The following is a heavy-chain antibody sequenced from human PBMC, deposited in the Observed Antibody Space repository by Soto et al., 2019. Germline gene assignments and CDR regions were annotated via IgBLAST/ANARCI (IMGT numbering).Heavy chain of an antibody. CDR3: ARLDGSLSYYYYGMDV. CDR1: GYSFTSYW. CDR2: IYPGDSDT. D-gene: IGHD3-22*01. J-gene: IGHJ6*02. V-gene: IGHV5-51*01. Sequence: ESLKISCKGSGYSFTSYWIGWVRQMPGKGLEWMGIIYPGDSDTRYSPSFQGQVTISADKSISTAYLQWSSLKASDTAMYYCARLDGSLSYYYYGMDVRGQGTSVTVSS.